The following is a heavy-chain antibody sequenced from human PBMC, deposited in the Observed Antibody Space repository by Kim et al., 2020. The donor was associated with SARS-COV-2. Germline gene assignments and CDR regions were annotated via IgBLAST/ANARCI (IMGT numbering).Heavy chain of an antibody. CDR2: ISSSGDTV. CDR3: ARESAYYYAY. D-gene: IGHD3-22*01. Sequence: GGSLRLSCAASGFTFSDYYMNWIRQAPGKGLEWVSYISSSGDTVKYADSMKGRFTISRDKARNSLYLQLNSLRAEDTAIYYCARESAYYYAYWGRGTLVT. V-gene: IGHV3-11*01. J-gene: IGHJ4*02. CDR1: GFTFSDYY.